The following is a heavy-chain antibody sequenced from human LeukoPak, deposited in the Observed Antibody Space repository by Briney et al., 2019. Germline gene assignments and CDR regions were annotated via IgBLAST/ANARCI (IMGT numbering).Heavy chain of an antibody. D-gene: IGHD5-12*01. CDR1: GFTFSSYA. CDR3: ARDPGNSGYGMDV. J-gene: IGHJ6*02. CDR2: ISGSGGST. V-gene: IGHV3-23*01. Sequence: GSLRLSCAASGFTFSSYAMSWVRQAPGKGLEWVSAISGSGGSTYYADSVKGRFTISRDNSKNTLYLQMNSLRDEDTAVYYCARDPGNSGYGMDVWGQGTTVIVSS.